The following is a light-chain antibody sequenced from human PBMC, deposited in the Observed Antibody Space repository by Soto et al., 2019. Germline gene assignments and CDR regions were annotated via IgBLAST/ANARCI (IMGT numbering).Light chain of an antibody. V-gene: IGKV3-20*01. J-gene: IGKJ3*01. CDR3: QHYGTSAL. CDR2: AS. Sequence: EIVLTQSPGTLSLSPGERATLSCRASESVSDSYLAWYQQKPGQAPRLLIYASSRATGIPDSFSGSGSGTDFTLRISRLEPEDFAVYYCQHYGTSALFGPGTKVEIK. CDR1: ESVSDSY.